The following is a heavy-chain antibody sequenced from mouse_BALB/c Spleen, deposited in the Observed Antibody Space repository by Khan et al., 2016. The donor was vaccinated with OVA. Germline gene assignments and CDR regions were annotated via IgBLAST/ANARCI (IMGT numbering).Heavy chain of an antibody. V-gene: IGHV2-6-4*01. Sequence: QVQLKESGPGLVAPSQSLSITCTVSGFSLSRYNIHWVRQPPGKGLEWLGVIWGGGGTDYNSTLKYRLSIRKDNSKSQVLLKMNSLQTDDTAINYCARAYYRFDGDYAMDYWGQGTSVTVSA. CDR2: IWGGGGT. J-gene: IGHJ4*01. CDR1: GFSLSRYN. CDR3: ARAYYRFDGDYAMDY. D-gene: IGHD2-14*01.